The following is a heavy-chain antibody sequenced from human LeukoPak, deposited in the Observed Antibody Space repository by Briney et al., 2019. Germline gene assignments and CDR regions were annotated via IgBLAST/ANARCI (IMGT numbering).Heavy chain of an antibody. Sequence: QPGGSLRLSCAASGFTFSSYAMSWVRQAPGKGLEWVSGVSGSGGSTYYADSVKGRFTISRDNSKNTLYLQMNSLRAEDTAKYYCAKDLALVGATLSFDYWGQGTLVTVSS. V-gene: IGHV3-23*01. CDR1: GFTFSSYA. CDR2: VSGSGGST. CDR3: AKDLALVGATLSFDY. D-gene: IGHD1-26*01. J-gene: IGHJ4*02.